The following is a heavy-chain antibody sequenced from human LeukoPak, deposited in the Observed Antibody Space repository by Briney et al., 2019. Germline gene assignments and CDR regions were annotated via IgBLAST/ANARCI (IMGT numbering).Heavy chain of an antibody. J-gene: IGHJ4*02. CDR2: INHSGST. Sequence: PSETLSLTCAVYGGSFSGYYWRWIRQPPGKGLEWIGEINHSGSTNYNPSLKSRVTISVDTSKNQFSLKLSSVTAADTAVYYCARGDYDFWSGYSPNYYFDYWGQGTLVTVSS. CDR1: GGSFSGYY. D-gene: IGHD3-3*01. CDR3: ARGDYDFWSGYSPNYYFDY. V-gene: IGHV4-34*01.